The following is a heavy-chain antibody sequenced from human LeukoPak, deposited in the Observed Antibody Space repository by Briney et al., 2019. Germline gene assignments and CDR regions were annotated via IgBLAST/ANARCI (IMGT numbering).Heavy chain of an antibody. D-gene: IGHD3-16*02. CDR2: ISSSGSTI. Sequence: SGGSLRLSCAASGFAFSDYYMSWIRQAPGRGLEWVSYISSSGSTIYYADSVKGRFTISRDNAKNSLYLQMNSLRAEDTAVYYCAKGGSYRSQPYFDYWGQGTPVTVSS. J-gene: IGHJ4*02. V-gene: IGHV3-11*01. CDR3: AKGGSYRSQPYFDY. CDR1: GFAFSDYY.